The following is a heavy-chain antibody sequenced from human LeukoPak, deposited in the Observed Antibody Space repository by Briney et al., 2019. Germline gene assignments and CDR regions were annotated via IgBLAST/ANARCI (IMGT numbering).Heavy chain of an antibody. CDR3: ARGRKMAAAGTESPALFDY. CDR1: GYTFTVYY. Sequence: ASVNVSCTASGYTFTVYYIHWVRQAPGQGLEWMGWINPNSGDTSYEQRFQGRVTMTRDTSIRTAYMELNSLTSDDTAAYYCARGRKMAAAGTESPALFDYWGQGTLVAVSS. J-gene: IGHJ4*02. CDR2: INPNSGDT. V-gene: IGHV1-2*02. D-gene: IGHD6-13*01.